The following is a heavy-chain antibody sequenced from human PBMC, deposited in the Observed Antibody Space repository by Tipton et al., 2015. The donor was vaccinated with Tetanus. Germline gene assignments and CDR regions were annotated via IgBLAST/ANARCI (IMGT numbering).Heavy chain of an antibody. CDR1: GFTFSGFW. V-gene: IGHV3-7*01. CDR2: INQDGSAE. CDR3: VRRWFGTQYYFGMDV. D-gene: IGHD2/OR15-2a*01. J-gene: IGHJ6*02. Sequence: SLRLSCVASGFTFSGFWMTWVRQAPGKGLEWVANINQDGSAEFYVDSVKGRFTISRDNSKNSLSLQMNSLRADDTAVYYCVRRWFGTQYYFGMDVWGQGTTVTVSS.